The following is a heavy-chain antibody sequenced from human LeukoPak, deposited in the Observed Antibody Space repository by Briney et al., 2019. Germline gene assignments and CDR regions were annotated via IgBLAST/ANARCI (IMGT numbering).Heavy chain of an antibody. V-gene: IGHV6-1*01. CDR3: ARGGLVRGSINSFIAFDV. Sequence: SQTLSLTCAISGDSVSRTDGGWNWIRQSPSRGLEWLGRTYYRSKWYYDDALSVESRISIRPDTSKNQLTLQLNSVTPEDTALYFCARGGLVRGSINSFIAFDVWGQGIMVTVSS. CDR1: GDSVSRTDGG. CDR2: TYYRSKWYY. D-gene: IGHD3-10*01. J-gene: IGHJ3*01.